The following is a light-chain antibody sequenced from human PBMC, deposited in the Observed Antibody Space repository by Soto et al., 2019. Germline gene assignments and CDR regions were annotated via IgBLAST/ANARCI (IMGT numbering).Light chain of an antibody. CDR2: GAS. CDR3: EYYGTSIT. J-gene: IGKJ4*01. V-gene: IGKV3-20*01. Sequence: EILMTQSPATLSLSPGERATLSCRASQSVSGHLAWYQQKTGQAPRLLIYGASTRATGSADRFSGSGSGTEFTVAFSRLEPEDFAVYYCEYYGTSITFGGGTKVDI. CDR1: QSVSGH.